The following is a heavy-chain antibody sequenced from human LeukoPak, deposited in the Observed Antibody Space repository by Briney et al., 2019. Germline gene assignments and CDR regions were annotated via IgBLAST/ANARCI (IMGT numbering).Heavy chain of an antibody. Sequence: GGSLRLSCAASGFTFNTCAMTWVRQAPGKGLEWVSTIDGSSRSTYYADSVKGRFTISRDNSKNTLYLQMHNLRAEDTALYYCANQALLTSTIETWGQGTLVTVSS. D-gene: IGHD3-9*01. J-gene: IGHJ5*02. V-gene: IGHV3-23*05. CDR3: ANQALLTSTIET. CDR2: IDGSSRST. CDR1: GFTFNTCA.